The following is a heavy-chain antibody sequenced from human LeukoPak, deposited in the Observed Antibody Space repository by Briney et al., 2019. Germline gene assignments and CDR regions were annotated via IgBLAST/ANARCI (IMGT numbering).Heavy chain of an antibody. D-gene: IGHD6-6*01. CDR3: ARNDLRGGAARPFDY. CDR2: ISSSSSYI. Sequence: GGSLGLSCAASGFTFSSYSMNWVRQAPGKGLEWVSSISSSSSYIYYADSVKGRFTISRDNAKNSLYLQMNSLRAEDTAVYYCARNDLRGGAARPFDYWGQGTLVTVSS. V-gene: IGHV3-21*01. J-gene: IGHJ4*02. CDR1: GFTFSSYS.